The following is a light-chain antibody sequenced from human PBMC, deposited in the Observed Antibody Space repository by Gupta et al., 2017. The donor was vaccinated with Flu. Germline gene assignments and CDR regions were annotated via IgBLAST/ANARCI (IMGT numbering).Light chain of an antibody. J-gene: IGKJ4*01. CDR3: QHDYHTHT. V-gene: IGKV4-1*01. Sequence: DIVMTQSPDSLALSLGERATINCKSSQTLLYSSNNQNYLAWYQQKPGQPPRLLIYWASTREYGVPDRFSGSGAGADFSLTSNDRQAEDVAVYYWQHDYHTHTFGGGTKVEIK. CDR1: QTLLYSSNNQNY. CDR2: WAS.